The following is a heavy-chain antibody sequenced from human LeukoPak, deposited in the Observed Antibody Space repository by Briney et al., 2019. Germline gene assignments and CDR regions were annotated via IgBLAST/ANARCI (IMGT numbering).Heavy chain of an antibody. CDR3: ARLHCTSTSCSIDY. CDR2: TYYRSNWSN. J-gene: IGHJ4*02. D-gene: IGHD2-2*01. V-gene: IGHV6-1*01. CDR1: GDSVSSNSSA. Sequence: SQTLSLTCAISGDSVSSNSSAWNWIRQSPSRGLEWLGRTYYRSNWSNGYAVPVKSRITINPDTSKNQLSLPQISVTADATAVYYCARLHCTSTSCSIDYWGQGTLVTVSS.